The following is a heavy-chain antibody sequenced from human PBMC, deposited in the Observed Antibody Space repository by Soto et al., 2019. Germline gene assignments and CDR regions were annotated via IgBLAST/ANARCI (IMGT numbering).Heavy chain of an antibody. D-gene: IGHD2-8*01. J-gene: IGHJ6*03. Sequence: GGSLRLSCAASGFTFSTYAMSWVRQAPGKGLEWVSTITTSGGNTYYADSVQGRFTISRDNSKNTLYLQMNSLRAEDTAVYYCAGRYCNNGVWYTNYQYYIDVSGKRTT. CDR1: GFTFSTYA. CDR2: ITTSGGNT. V-gene: IGHV3-23*01. CDR3: AGRYCNNGVWYTNYQYYIDV.